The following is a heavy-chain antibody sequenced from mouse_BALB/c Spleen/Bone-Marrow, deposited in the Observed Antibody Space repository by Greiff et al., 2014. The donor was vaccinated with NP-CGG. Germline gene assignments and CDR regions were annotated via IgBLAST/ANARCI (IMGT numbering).Heavy chain of an antibody. CDR2: IHPSDSET. CDR1: GYSFTSYW. J-gene: IGHJ2*01. V-gene: IGHV1-61*01. D-gene: IGHD2-4*01. CDR3: AREGWDYDGFDY. Sequence: QVQLKESGAELVRPGASVKLSCKASGYSFTSYWMNWVKQRPGQGLEWIGMIHPSDSETRLNQKFKDKATLTVDKSSRTAYMQLSSPTSEDAAVYYCAREGWDYDGFDYWGQGTTLTVSS.